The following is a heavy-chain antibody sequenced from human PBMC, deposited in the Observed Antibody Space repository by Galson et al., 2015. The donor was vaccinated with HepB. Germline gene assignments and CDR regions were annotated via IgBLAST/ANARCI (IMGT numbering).Heavy chain of an antibody. CDR2: VSYDGSNK. CDR1: GFTFSNYA. CDR3: GRGGLRAVAGTKGDY. J-gene: IGHJ4*02. D-gene: IGHD6-19*01. Sequence: SLRLSCAASGFTFSNYALYWVRQAPGKGLEWLAVVSYDGSNKCYGDSVKGRFTISRDNSKNTLYLQMNSLRLDDTAVYYCGRGGLRAVAGTKGDYWGQGTLVTVSS. V-gene: IGHV3-30-3*01.